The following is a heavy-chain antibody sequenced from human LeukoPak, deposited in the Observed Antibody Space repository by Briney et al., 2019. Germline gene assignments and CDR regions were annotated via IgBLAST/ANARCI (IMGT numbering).Heavy chain of an antibody. CDR3: ARAPTVTDWFDP. J-gene: IGHJ5*02. Sequence: SETLSLTCAVYGGSFSGYSWSWIRQPPGKGLEWIGEINHSGSTNYNPSLKSRVTISVDTSKKQFSLKLSSVTTADTAVYYCARAPTVTDWFDPWGQGTLVTVSS. CDR2: INHSGST. V-gene: IGHV4-34*01. CDR1: GGSFSGYS. D-gene: IGHD4-17*01.